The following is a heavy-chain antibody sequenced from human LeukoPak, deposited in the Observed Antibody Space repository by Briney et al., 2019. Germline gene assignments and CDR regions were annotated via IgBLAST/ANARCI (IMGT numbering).Heavy chain of an antibody. Sequence: ASVKVSCKASGYTFTSYGISWVRQAPGQGLECMGWMSAYNGNTNYAQKLQGRVTMTTDTSTSTAYMELRSLRSDDTAVYYCARVAEDSDILTPDGDNYYGMDVWGKGTTVTVSS. D-gene: IGHD3-9*01. CDR3: ARVAEDSDILTPDGDNYYGMDV. J-gene: IGHJ6*04. CDR2: MSAYNGNT. V-gene: IGHV1-18*04. CDR1: GYTFTSYG.